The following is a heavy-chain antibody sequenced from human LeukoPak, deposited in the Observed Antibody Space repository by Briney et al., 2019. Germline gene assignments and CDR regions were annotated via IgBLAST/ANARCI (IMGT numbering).Heavy chain of an antibody. Sequence: GGSLRLSCAASGFTFSSYSMNWVRQALGKGLEWVSSISSSSSYIYYADSVKGRFTISRDNAKNSLYLQMNSLRAEDTAVYYCARDTDTAMVQYYYYYMDVWGKGTTVTVSS. J-gene: IGHJ6*03. D-gene: IGHD5-18*01. V-gene: IGHV3-21*01. CDR3: ARDTDTAMVQYYYYYMDV. CDR1: GFTFSSYS. CDR2: ISSSSSYI.